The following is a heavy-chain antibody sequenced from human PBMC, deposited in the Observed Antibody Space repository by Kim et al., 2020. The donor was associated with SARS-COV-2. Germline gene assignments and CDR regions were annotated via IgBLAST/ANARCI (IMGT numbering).Heavy chain of an antibody. J-gene: IGHJ4*02. V-gene: IGHV4-59*01. CDR3: ARKGRIAATGHDY. Sequence: TPTLQSRVTISVDTSKNQISLKLRSVTAADTALYYCARKGRIAATGHDYWGQGTLVTVSS. D-gene: IGHD6-13*01.